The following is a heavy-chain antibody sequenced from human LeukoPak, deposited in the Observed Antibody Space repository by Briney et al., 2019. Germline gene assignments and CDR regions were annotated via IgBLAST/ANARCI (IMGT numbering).Heavy chain of an antibody. Sequence: SETLSLTCTVSGGSISSYYWSWIRQPPGKGLEWIGYIYYSGSTNYNPSLKSRVTISVDTSKNQFSLKLSSVTAADTAVYYCARVPPPDGYNLEYFDLWGRGTLVTVSS. CDR2: IYYSGST. CDR1: GGSISSYY. V-gene: IGHV4-59*01. J-gene: IGHJ2*01. CDR3: ARVPPPDGYNLEYFDL. D-gene: IGHD5-24*01.